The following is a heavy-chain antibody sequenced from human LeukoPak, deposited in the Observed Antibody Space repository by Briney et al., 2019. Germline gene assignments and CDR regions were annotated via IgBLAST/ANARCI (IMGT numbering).Heavy chain of an antibody. J-gene: IGHJ6*03. CDR3: AKVGVTMVRGVITRDYYYYYMDV. D-gene: IGHD3-10*01. Sequence: GGSLRLSCTVSGFTLSSYEMTWFRQAPGKGLEWVSSIGYGGSDTHYADSVKGRFTVSRDNSKNTLYLQMNSLRAEDTAVYYCAKVGVTMVRGVITRDYYYYYMDVWGKGTTVTVSS. V-gene: IGHV3-23*01. CDR2: IGYGGSDT. CDR1: GFTLSSYE.